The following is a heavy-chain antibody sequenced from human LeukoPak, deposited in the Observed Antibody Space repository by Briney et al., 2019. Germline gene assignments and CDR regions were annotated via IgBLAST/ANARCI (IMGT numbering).Heavy chain of an antibody. J-gene: IGHJ6*02. CDR2: ISSSSSYI. V-gene: IGHV3-21*01. Sequence: GGSLRLSCAASGFTFSSYRMNWVRQAPGKGLEWVSSISSSSSYIYYADSVKGRFTISRDNAKNSLYLQMNSLRAEDTAVYYCARGYSYGNAVFYYYYGMDVWGQGTTVTVSS. D-gene: IGHD5-18*01. CDR3: ARGYSYGNAVFYYYYGMDV. CDR1: GFTFSSYR.